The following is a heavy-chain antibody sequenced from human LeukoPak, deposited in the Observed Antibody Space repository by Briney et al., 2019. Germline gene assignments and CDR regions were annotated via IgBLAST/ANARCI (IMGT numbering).Heavy chain of an antibody. D-gene: IGHD2-2*01. J-gene: IGHJ6*03. V-gene: IGHV1-69*01. Sequence: SVKVSCKASGGTFSSYAISWVRQAPGQGLEWMGGIIPIFGTANYAQKFQGRVTITADESTSTAYMELSSLRSEDAAVYYCASRTHCSSTSCYSTYYYYYMDVWGKGTTVTVSS. CDR2: IIPIFGTA. CDR1: GGTFSSYA. CDR3: ASRTHCSSTSCYSTYYYYYMDV.